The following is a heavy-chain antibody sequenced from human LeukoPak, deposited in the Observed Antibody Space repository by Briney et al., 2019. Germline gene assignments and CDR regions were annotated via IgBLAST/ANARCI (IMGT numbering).Heavy chain of an antibody. D-gene: IGHD3-22*01. CDR1: GFTFNSYA. CDR2: ISGSGGSI. CDR3: AKGALYYYDSSGYFDY. V-gene: IGHV3-23*01. Sequence: GGSLRLSCAASGFTFNSYAMSWVRQAPGKGLEWVSAISGSGGSIYYADSVKGRFTISRDKPKNTLYLQMNSLRAEDTAVYYCAKGALYYYDSSGYFDYWGQGTLVTVSS. J-gene: IGHJ4*02.